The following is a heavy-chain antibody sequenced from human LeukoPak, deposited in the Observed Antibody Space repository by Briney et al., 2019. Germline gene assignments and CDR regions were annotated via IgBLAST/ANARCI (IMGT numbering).Heavy chain of an antibody. CDR2: INRDGSST. V-gene: IGHV3-74*01. CDR3: VSRDYPADY. Sequence: PGGSLRLSCAASGFTFSGYWMHWVRRAPGKGLVWVSRINRDGSSTNYADSVKGRFTISRDNAKNTLYLQMKSLRAEDTAVYYCVSRDYPADYWGQGTLVTVSS. CDR1: GFTFSGYW. J-gene: IGHJ4*02. D-gene: IGHD4-11*01.